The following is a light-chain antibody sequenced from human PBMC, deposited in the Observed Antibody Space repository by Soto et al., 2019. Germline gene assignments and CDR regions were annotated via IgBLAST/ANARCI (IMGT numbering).Light chain of an antibody. J-gene: IGLJ2*01. V-gene: IGLV1-40*01. CDR2: GNS. Sequence: QSVLTQPPSVSGAPGQRVIISCTGSSSNIGAGYDVHWYQQLPGTAPKLLIYGNSSRPSGVPDLFSGSKSGTSASLAITGLQAEDEADYYCQSYDSSLSVVFGGGTKLTVL. CDR1: SSNIGAGYD. CDR3: QSYDSSLSVV.